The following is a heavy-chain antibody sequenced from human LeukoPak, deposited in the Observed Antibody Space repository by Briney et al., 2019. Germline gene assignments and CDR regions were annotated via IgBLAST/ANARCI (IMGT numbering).Heavy chain of an antibody. J-gene: IGHJ4*02. D-gene: IGHD6-19*01. CDR1: GGSISIYY. CDR2: IYTNENT. CDR3: ARSSDSSGYYGGGIIDY. Sequence: PSETLSLTCTVSGGSISIYYWNWIRQPAGKGLEWIRRIYTNENTFFNPSLKSRVTMSVDTSKNQFSLQLTSVTATDAAVYYCARSSDSSGYYGGGIIDYWGQGTLVTVSS. V-gene: IGHV4-4*07.